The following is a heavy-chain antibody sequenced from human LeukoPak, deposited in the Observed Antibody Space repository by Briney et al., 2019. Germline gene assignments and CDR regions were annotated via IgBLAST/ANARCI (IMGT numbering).Heavy chain of an antibody. Sequence: SETLSLTCTVSGGSISSSSYYWGWIRQPPGKGLEWIGSIYYSGSTYYNPSLKSRVTISVDTSKNQFSLKLSSVTAADTAVYYCARLVYSSGCSDIWGQGTMVTVSS. CDR1: GGSISSSSYY. V-gene: IGHV4-39*01. CDR3: ARLVYSSGCSDI. D-gene: IGHD3-22*01. J-gene: IGHJ3*02. CDR2: IYYSGST.